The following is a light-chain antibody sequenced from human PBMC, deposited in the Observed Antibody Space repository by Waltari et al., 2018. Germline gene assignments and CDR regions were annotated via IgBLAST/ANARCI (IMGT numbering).Light chain of an antibody. CDR2: GAS. CDR3: QQYDISPLT. CDR1: QTVRTTY. J-gene: IGKJ4*01. V-gene: IGKV3-20*01. Sequence: ELVLTPSPVTLSLSPGERATLSCRASQTVRTTYLAWYQQKPGQAPTLLIYGASSRATGIPDRFSGSGSGTDFSLTISSLEPEDFAVYYCQQYDISPLTFGGGTKVEIK.